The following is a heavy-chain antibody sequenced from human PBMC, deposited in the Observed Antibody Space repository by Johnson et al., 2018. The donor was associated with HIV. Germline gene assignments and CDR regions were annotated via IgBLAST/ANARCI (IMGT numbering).Heavy chain of an antibody. CDR1: GFNFSSYD. Sequence: QMLLVESGGGVVQPGRSLRLSCVVSGFNFSSYDIDWVRQAPGKGLEWLAAISYDGSNKFYADSVKGRFTISRDNSKNTLYLQMNSLRAEDTAVYYCAKGLLIAAAHDAFDIWGQGTMVTVSS. J-gene: IGHJ3*02. D-gene: IGHD6-13*01. V-gene: IGHV3-30*04. CDR2: ISYDGSNK. CDR3: AKGLLIAAAHDAFDI.